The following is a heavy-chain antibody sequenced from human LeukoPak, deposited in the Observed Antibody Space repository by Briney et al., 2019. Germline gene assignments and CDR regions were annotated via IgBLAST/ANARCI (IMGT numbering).Heavy chain of an antibody. D-gene: IGHD2-15*01. CDR2: LSSSGTI. CDR3: ARGGGSRVDDAFDL. J-gene: IGHJ3*01. Sequence: GGSERLSCAASGGPFSSLAMSWLRQAPGKGLECVSHLSSSGTIFYADSVKGRFTISRDNGNNSLSLQMNSLRVEDTAVYYCARGGGSRVDDAFDLWGQGTMVTVSS. V-gene: IGHV3-48*01. CDR1: GGPFSSLA.